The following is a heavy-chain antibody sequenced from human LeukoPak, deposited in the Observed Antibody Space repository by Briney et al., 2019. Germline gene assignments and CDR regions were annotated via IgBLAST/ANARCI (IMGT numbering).Heavy chain of an antibody. CDR1: GFTVSSNY. CDR2: IYSGGST. D-gene: IGHD6-19*01. J-gene: IGHJ4*02. V-gene: IGHV3-66*01. Sequence: PGGSLRLSCAASGFTVSSNYMSWVRQAPGKGLEWVSVIYSGGSTYYADSVKGRFTISRDNSKNTLYLQMNSLRAEDTAVYYCARELRLYSSGWFDYWGQGTLVTVSS. CDR3: ARELRLYSSGWFDY.